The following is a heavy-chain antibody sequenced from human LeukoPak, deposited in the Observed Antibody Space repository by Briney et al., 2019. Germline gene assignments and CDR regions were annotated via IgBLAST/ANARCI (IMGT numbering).Heavy chain of an antibody. J-gene: IGHJ4*02. CDR1: GFTFSSYD. CDR2: IGTAGDT. V-gene: IGHV3-13*04. D-gene: IGHD6-19*01. CDR3: ARSEWLTDFDY. Sequence: GGSLRLSCAASGFTFSSYDMHWVRQGTGKGLEWVSAIGTAGDTYYPGSVKGRFTISRDDAKTSLFLQMNGLRDEDTAVYYCARSEWLTDFDYWGQGTLVTVSS.